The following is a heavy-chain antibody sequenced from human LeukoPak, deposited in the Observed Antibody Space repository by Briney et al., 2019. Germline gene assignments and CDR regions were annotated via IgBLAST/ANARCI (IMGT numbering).Heavy chain of an antibody. J-gene: IGHJ4*02. V-gene: IGHV3-23*01. D-gene: IGHD3-10*01. Sequence: GGSLRLSCAASGFTFSSYAMSWVRQAPGKGLEWASAISGSGGSTYYADTVKGRFTISRDNSKNTLYLQMNSLRAEDTAVYYCAKYDSGSQPGLVDYWGQGTLVTVSS. CDR3: AKYDSGSQPGLVDY. CDR1: GFTFSSYA. CDR2: ISGSGGST.